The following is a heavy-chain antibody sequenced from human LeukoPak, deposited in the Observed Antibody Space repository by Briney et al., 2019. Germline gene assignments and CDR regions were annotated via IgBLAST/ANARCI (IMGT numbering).Heavy chain of an antibody. Sequence: SETLSLTCAVYGVSFSGYYWSWIRQPPGKGLEWIGEINHSGSTNYNLSLKSRVTISVDTSKNQFSLKLSSVTAADTAVYYCAREGVRGADYWGQGTLVTVSS. J-gene: IGHJ4*02. V-gene: IGHV4-34*01. CDR2: INHSGST. CDR3: AREGVRGADY. D-gene: IGHD3-10*01. CDR1: GVSFSGYY.